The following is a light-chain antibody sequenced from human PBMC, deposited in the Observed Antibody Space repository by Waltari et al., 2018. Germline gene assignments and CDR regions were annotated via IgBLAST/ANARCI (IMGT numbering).Light chain of an antibody. CDR3: SSYTSSNTLV. CDR2: DVT. V-gene: IGLV2-14*03. J-gene: IGLJ2*01. Sequence: QSALTQPASVSGSPGQSITVSCTGSSSDGGGYNYVSWYQQHPGKAPTLLPYDVTSRPSGVSSRFSGSKSGTTASLAISGLQAEDEADYYCSSYTSSNTLVFGGGTKLTVL. CDR1: SSDGGGYNY.